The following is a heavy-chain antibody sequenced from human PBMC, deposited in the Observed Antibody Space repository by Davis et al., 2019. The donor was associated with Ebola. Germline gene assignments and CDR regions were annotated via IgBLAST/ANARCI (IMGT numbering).Heavy chain of an antibody. Sequence: GESLKISCAASGFTFSSYAMSWVRQAPGKGLEWVSAISGSGGSTYYADSVKGRFTISRDNSKNTLYLQMNSLRAEDTAVYYCAKPTVAWIQTPFDYWGQGTLVTVSS. D-gene: IGHD5-18*01. CDR1: GFTFSSYA. V-gene: IGHV3-23*01. CDR3: AKPTVAWIQTPFDY. J-gene: IGHJ4*02. CDR2: ISGSGGST.